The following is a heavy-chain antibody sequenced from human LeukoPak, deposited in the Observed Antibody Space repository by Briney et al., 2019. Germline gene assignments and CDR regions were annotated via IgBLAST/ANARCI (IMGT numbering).Heavy chain of an antibody. V-gene: IGHV3-23*01. J-gene: IGHJ4*02. D-gene: IGHD6-13*01. CDR2: ISGSADIT. CDR1: GFTFAIDA. Sequence: PGGSLRLSCAASGFTFAIDAMSWVRQPPGKGLEWVSSISGSADITYYADSVKGRFTISRDNSKNTLYLQMNSLRAEDTAVYYCAMGTIAAAGYYYFDYWGQGTQVTVSS. CDR3: AMGTIAAAGYYYFDY.